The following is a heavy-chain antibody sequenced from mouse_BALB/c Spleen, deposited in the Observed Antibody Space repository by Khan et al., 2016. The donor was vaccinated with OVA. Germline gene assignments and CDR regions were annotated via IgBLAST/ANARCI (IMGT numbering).Heavy chain of an antibody. V-gene: IGHV1S41*01. J-gene: IGHJ4*01. CDR1: GYTFTSYW. CDR2: IAPGSGST. CDR3: ARSNYYCSSLYAMDY. D-gene: IGHD1-1*01. Sequence: DLVKPGASVKLSCKASGYTFTSYWINWIKQRPGQGLEWVGRIAPGSGSTYYNEMFKGKATLTVDTSYSTAFIQLSSLSSEASAVYFCARSNYYCSSLYAMDYWGQGTSVTVSS.